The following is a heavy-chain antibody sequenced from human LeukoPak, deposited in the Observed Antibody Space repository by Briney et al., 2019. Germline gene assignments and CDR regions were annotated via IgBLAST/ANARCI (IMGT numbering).Heavy chain of an antibody. V-gene: IGHV4-38-2*02. Sequence: SETLSLTCTGSGFSINSAYFWGWIRQPPGKGPEWIGSIYHSGTTYYHPSLKSRVTISVDTSKSQFSLNLTSVTAADTAVYYCAREYYGGSGSPPDYWGQGILVTVSS. CDR1: GFSINSAYF. D-gene: IGHD3-10*01. CDR3: AREYYGGSGSPPDY. CDR2: IYHSGTT. J-gene: IGHJ4*02.